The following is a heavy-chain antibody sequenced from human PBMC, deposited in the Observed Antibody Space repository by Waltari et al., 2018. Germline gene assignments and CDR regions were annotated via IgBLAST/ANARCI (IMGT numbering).Heavy chain of an antibody. CDR1: GFTVSSNY. Sequence: EVQLVESGGGLIQPGGSLRLSCAASGFTVSSNYLRLVRQAPGKGLEWVSVIYSGGSTYYADSVKGRFTISRDNSKNTLYLQMNSLRAEDTAVYYCARTGLMDRDWYFDLWGRGTLVTVSS. CDR2: IYSGGST. V-gene: IGHV3-53*01. CDR3: ARTGLMDRDWYFDL. D-gene: IGHD3-16*01. J-gene: IGHJ2*01.